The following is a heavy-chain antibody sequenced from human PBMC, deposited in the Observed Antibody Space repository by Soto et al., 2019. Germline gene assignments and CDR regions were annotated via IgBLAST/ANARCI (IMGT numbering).Heavy chain of an antibody. J-gene: IGHJ3*02. Sequence: PSETLSLTCAANAGSFSHYYWNWIRQSPGKWLEWIGKIKHSGSSNYKPSLRSRVSISVDMSKNQVSLRLSSVTAADTAVYYCARGGSSDWQVALDIWGQGTMVNVSS. V-gene: IGHV4-34*01. D-gene: IGHD6-25*01. CDR3: ARGGSSDWQVALDI. CDR1: AGSFSHYY. CDR2: IKHSGSS.